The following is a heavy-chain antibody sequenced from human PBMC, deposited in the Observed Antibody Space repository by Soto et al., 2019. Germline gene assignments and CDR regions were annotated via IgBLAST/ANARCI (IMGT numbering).Heavy chain of an antibody. CDR1: GGSFSGYY. J-gene: IGHJ5*02. V-gene: IGHV4-34*01. D-gene: IGHD3-9*01. CDR2: MNHSGST. Sequence: QVQLQQWGAGLLKPSETLSLTCAVYGGSFSGYYWSWIRQPPGKGLEWIGEMNHSGSTNYNPSLKSRVTISVDTSKNQFSLKLSSVTAADTAVYYCASSYYDILTGYLNWFDPWGQGTLVTVSS. CDR3: ASSYYDILTGYLNWFDP.